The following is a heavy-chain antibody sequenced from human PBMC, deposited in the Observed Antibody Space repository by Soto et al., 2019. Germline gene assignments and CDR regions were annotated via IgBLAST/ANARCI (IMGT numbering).Heavy chain of an antibody. CDR2: IYHSGST. CDR1: GYSISSGYY. V-gene: IGHV4-38-2*02. CDR3: ARANYQWELPEFDP. J-gene: IGHJ5*02. Sequence: SETLSLTCTVSGYSISSGYYWGWIRQPPGKGLEWIGSIYHSGSTYYNPSLKSRVTISVDTSKNQFSLKLSSVTAADTAVYYCARANYQWELPEFDPWGQGTLVTVSS. D-gene: IGHD1-26*01.